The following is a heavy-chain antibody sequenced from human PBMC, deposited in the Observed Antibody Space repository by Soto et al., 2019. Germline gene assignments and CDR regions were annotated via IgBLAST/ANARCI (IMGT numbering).Heavy chain of an antibody. CDR2: SYYTGST. J-gene: IGHJ3*02. D-gene: IGHD1-26*01. Sequence: PSETLSLTCTVSGASVTSGDDYWNWIRQPPGKGLEWIGYSYYTGSTNYNPSPKSRVTISVDTSKNQFSLKLSPVTAADTAVYYCARALVIVGATGGAFDIWGQGTMVTVSS. V-gene: IGHV4-61*08. CDR3: ARALVIVGATGGAFDI. CDR1: GASVTSGDDY.